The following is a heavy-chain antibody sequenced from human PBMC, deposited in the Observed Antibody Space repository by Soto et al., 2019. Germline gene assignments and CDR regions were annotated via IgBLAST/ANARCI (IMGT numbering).Heavy chain of an antibody. J-gene: IGHJ6*03. CDR2: IYYSGST. D-gene: IGHD3-3*01. CDR3: ARVYGRGAEYDFWSGYYTDSYYYMDV. Sequence: SETLSLTCTVSGGSISSYYWSWIRQPPGKGLEWIGYIYYSGSTNYNPSLKSRVTISVDTSKNQFSLKLSSVTAADTAVYYCARVYGRGAEYDFWSGYYTDSYYYMDVWGKGTRVTVSS. V-gene: IGHV4-59*01. CDR1: GGSISSYY.